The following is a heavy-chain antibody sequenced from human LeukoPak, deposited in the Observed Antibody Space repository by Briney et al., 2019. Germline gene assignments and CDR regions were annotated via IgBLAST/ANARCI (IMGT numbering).Heavy chain of an antibody. CDR2: INEDGSEK. V-gene: IGHV3-7*03. Sequence: PGGSLRLSCAASGFTFSNYWMSWVRQAPGKGLEWVANINEDGSEKYYVDSVKGRFTISRDNAKNSLYLQMNSLRVEDTAVFYCASGGWLDYWGQGTLDTVSS. CDR3: ASGGWLDY. CDR1: GFTFSNYW. D-gene: IGHD6-19*01. J-gene: IGHJ4*02.